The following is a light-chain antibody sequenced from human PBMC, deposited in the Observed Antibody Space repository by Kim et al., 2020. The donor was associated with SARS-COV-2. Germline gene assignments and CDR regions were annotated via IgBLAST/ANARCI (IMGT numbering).Light chain of an antibody. CDR2: DAS. J-gene: IGKJ4*01. CDR3: QQYADAPLT. Sequence: LSPGDRATVSCRASQRVSSSYLAWYQQKPGQAPRLLIYDASSRATGIADRFSGSGSGTDFTLTITRLEPEDFAVYYCQQYADAPLTFGGGTKLEIK. CDR1: QRVSSSY. V-gene: IGKV3-20*01.